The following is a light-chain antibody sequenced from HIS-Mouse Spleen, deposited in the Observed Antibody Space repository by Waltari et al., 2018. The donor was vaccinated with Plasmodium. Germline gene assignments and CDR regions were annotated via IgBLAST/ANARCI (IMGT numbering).Light chain of an antibody. CDR3: CSYAGSSTFVV. CDR1: SRGVGSYNL. CDR2: AGS. Sequence: QSALTQPASVSGSPGQSITISCTGTSRGVGSYNLVSWDQQHPGKAPKIMSYAGSKGRAGVSKRFSGSKSGNTASLTISGLQAEDEADYYCCSYAGSSTFVVFGGGTKLTVL. V-gene: IGLV2-23*03. J-gene: IGLJ2*01.